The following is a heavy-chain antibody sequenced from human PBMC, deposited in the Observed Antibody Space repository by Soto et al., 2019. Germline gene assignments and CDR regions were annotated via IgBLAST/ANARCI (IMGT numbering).Heavy chain of an antibody. CDR3: ARGLGCSSTSCYGFWAWAHYYYGMDV. D-gene: IGHD2-2*01. V-gene: IGHV1-18*01. CDR1: GYTFTSYG. CDR2: ISAYNGNT. J-gene: IGHJ6*02. Sequence: GASVKVSCKASGYTFTSYGISWVRQAPGQGLEWMGWISAYNGNTNYAQKLQGRVTMTTDTSTSTTYMELRSLRSDDTAVYYCARGLGCSSTSCYGFWAWAHYYYGMDVRGQGTTVTVSS.